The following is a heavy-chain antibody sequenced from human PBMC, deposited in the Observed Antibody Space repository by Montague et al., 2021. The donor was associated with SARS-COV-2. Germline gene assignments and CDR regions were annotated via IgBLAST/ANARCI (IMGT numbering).Heavy chain of an antibody. Sequence: SLRLSCAASGFTFSSYSMNWVRQAPGKGLEWVAVISYDGSNKYYADSVKGRFTISRDNSKNTLYLQMNSLRAEDTAVYYCARKDYYYGMDVWGQGTTVTVSS. CDR2: ISYDGSNK. V-gene: IGHV3-30*03. J-gene: IGHJ6*02. CDR3: ARKDYYYGMDV. CDR1: GFTFSSYS.